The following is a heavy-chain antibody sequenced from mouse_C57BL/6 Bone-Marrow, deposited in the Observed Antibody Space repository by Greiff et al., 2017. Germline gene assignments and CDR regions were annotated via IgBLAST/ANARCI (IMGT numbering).Heavy chain of an antibody. CDR2: INYDGSST. CDR3: ARDQGCYFDY. Sequence: EVKLVESEGGLVQPGSSMKLSCTASGFTFSDYYMARVRQVPEKGLEWVANINYDGSSTYYLDSLKSRFIISRDNAKNILYLQMSSLKSEDTATYYCARDQGCYFDYWGQGTTLTVSS. V-gene: IGHV5-16*01. CDR1: GFTFSDYY. J-gene: IGHJ2*01.